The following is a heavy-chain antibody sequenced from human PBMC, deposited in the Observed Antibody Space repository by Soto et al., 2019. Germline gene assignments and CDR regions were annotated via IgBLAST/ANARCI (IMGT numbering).Heavy chain of an antibody. Sequence: SLRLSCAASGFTFSNYGMHWVRQAPGKGLEWVAVIWYDGNNKYYADSVKGRFTISRDNSNNTPYVQMTSLRAEDTAVYYCARGLHSLFDYWGQGTLVTVSS. D-gene: IGHD2-21*01. CDR1: GFTFSNYG. V-gene: IGHV3-33*01. J-gene: IGHJ4*02. CDR3: ARGLHSLFDY. CDR2: IWYDGNNK.